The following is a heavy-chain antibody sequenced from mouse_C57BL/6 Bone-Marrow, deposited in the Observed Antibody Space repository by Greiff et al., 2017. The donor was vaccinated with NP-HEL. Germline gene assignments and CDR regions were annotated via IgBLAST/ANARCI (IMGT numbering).Heavy chain of an antibody. CDR3: AREGDYYGSSSDY. D-gene: IGHD1-1*01. CDR2: ISDGGSYT. V-gene: IGHV5-4*01. J-gene: IGHJ2*01. Sequence: EVQLVESGGGLVKPGGSLKLSCAASGFTFSSYAMSWVRQTPEKRLEWVATISDGGSYTYYPDNVKGRFTISRDNAKNNLYLQMSHLKSEDTAMYYCAREGDYYGSSSDYWGQGTTLTVSS. CDR1: GFTFSSYA.